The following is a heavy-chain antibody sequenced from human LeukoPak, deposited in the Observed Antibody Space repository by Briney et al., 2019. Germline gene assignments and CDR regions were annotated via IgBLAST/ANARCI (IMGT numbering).Heavy chain of an antibody. Sequence: SETLSLTCTVSGGSISSGDYYWSWIRQPPGKGLEWIGYIYYSGSTYYNPSLKSRVTISVDTSKNQFSLKLSSVTAADTAVYYCARLLIAGNSSSDVWGQGTTVTVSS. J-gene: IGHJ6*02. V-gene: IGHV4-30-4*01. CDR3: ARLLIAGNSSSDV. CDR1: GGSISSGDYY. D-gene: IGHD6-6*01. CDR2: IYYSGST.